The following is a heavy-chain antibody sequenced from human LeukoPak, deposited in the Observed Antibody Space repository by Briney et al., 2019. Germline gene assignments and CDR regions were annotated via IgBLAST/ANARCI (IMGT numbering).Heavy chain of an antibody. CDR1: GFSFSTYA. V-gene: IGHV3-48*03. CDR2: ISSSGSTI. Sequence: GGSLRLSCAASGFSFSTYAIHWVRQAPGKGLEWVSYISSSGSTIYYADSVKGRFTISRDNAKNSLYLQMNSLRAEDTAVYYCARGDGYNTDLDYWGQGTLVTVSS. CDR3: ARGDGYNTDLDY. D-gene: IGHD5-24*01. J-gene: IGHJ4*02.